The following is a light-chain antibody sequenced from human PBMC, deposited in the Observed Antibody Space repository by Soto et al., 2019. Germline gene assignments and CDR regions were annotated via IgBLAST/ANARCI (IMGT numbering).Light chain of an antibody. CDR3: CSYAGSSTPYV. V-gene: IGLV2-23*02. J-gene: IGLJ1*01. Sequence: ALTRPASVSGSPGQSITISCTGTSSDVGSYNLVSWYQQHPGKAPKLMIYEVSKRPSGVSNRFSGSKSGNTASLTISGLQAEDEADYYCCSYAGSSTPYVFGTGIKVTVL. CDR1: SSDVGSYNL. CDR2: EVS.